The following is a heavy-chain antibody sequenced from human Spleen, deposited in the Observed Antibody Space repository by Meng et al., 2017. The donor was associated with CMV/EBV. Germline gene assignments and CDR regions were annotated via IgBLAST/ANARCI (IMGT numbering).Heavy chain of an antibody. V-gene: IGHV4-30-4*01. D-gene: IGHD2-15*01. CDR2: IASSGNN. Sequence: SHNLDWTCVSQARGEGLEGSEYIASSGNNNYNTDLKSKLNISVDTSKDQLSMRLDSVTAADTAMYYCARGEYCSAGSCYSFPWFGPWGQGTLVTVSS. J-gene: IGHJ5*02. CDR1: SHNLD. CDR3: ARGEYCSAGSCYSFPWFGP.